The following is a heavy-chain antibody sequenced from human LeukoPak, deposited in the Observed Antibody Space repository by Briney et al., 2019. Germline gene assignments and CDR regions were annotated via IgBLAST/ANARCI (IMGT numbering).Heavy chain of an antibody. Sequence: SETLSLTCTVSGGSISSYYWSWIRQPPGKGLEWVGYIYYSGSTNYNPSLKSRVTISVDTSKNQFSLKLSSVTAADTAVYYCARDVSFWSSGYLRRYNWFDPWGQGTLVTVSS. D-gene: IGHD3-22*01. CDR1: GGSISSYY. CDR2: IYYSGST. CDR3: ARDVSFWSSGYLRRYNWFDP. J-gene: IGHJ5*02. V-gene: IGHV4-59*01.